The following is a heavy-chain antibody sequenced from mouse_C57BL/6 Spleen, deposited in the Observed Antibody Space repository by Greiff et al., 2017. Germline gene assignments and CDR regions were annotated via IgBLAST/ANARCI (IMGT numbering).Heavy chain of an antibody. D-gene: IGHD3-2*02. CDR1: GYTFTSYW. CDR3: ARRTAQATYYIDY. Sequence: QVQLQQPGAELVKPGASVKLSCKASGYTFTSYWMHWVKQRPGQGLEWIGMIHPNSGSTNYNEKFKSKATLTVDKSSSTAYMQLSSLTSEDSAVYYCARRTAQATYYIDYWGQGTTLTVSS. J-gene: IGHJ2*01. CDR2: IHPNSGST. V-gene: IGHV1-64*01.